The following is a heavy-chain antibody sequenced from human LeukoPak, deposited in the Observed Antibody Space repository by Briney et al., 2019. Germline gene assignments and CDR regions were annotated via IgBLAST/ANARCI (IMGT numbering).Heavy chain of an antibody. CDR2: ISGSGRST. CDR1: GFTFSSYA. D-gene: IGHD3-10*01. V-gene: IGHV3-23*01. CDR3: ARGYYGSGRYYFDY. J-gene: IGHJ4*02. Sequence: GGSLRLSCAASGFTFSSYAMSWVRQAPGKGLAWVSGISGSGRSTHSADSVKGRFTISRDKAKNSLYLQMNSLRDEDTAVYYCARGYYGSGRYYFDYWGQGTLVTVSS.